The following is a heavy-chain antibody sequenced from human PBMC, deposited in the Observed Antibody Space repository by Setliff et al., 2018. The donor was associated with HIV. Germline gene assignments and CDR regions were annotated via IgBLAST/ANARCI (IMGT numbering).Heavy chain of an antibody. J-gene: IGHJ3*02. V-gene: IGHV3-21*06. CDR1: GFILSNYA. Sequence: KTGGSLRLSCAASGFILSNYAVSWVRQAPGKGLEWVSGINSRGTYIYYADSVKGRFIISRDNDKNLVYLQMNTLRAEDTALYYCTRSHSTRDAFDIWGQGTMVTVSS. CDR2: INSRGTYI. D-gene: IGHD2-2*01. CDR3: TRSHSTRDAFDI.